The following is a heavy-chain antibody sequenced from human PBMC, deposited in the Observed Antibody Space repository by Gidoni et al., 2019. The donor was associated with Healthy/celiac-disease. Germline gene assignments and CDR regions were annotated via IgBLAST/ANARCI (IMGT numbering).Heavy chain of an antibody. J-gene: IGHJ6*02. Sequence: QVQLVESGGGLVKPGGSLRLSCAASGFTFSDYYMSWIRQAPGKGLEWVSYISSSSSYTNYADSVKGRFTISRDNAKNSLYLQMNSLRAEDTAVYYCARSNDYYYYGMDVWGQGTTVTVSS. D-gene: IGHD2-8*01. CDR2: ISSSSSYT. V-gene: IGHV3-11*05. CDR3: ARSNDYYYYGMDV. CDR1: GFTFSDYY.